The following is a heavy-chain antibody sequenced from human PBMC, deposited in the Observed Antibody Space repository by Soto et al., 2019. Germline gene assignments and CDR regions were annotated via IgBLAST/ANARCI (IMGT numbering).Heavy chain of an antibody. Sequence: SETLSLTCAVYGGSFSGYYWSWIRQPPGKGLEWIGEINHSGSTNYNPSLKSRVTISVDTSKNQFSLKLSSVTAADTAVYYCARGEKQLHTNWFDPWGQGTLVTVPQ. J-gene: IGHJ5*02. V-gene: IGHV4-34*01. D-gene: IGHD6-6*01. CDR1: GGSFSGYY. CDR2: INHSGST. CDR3: ARGEKQLHTNWFDP.